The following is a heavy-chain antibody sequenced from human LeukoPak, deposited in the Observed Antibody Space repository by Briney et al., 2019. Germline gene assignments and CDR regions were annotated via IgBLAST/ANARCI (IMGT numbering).Heavy chain of an antibody. D-gene: IGHD6-13*01. J-gene: IGHJ4*02. Sequence: SVKVSCKASGGTFSSYAISWVRQAPGQGLEWMGGIIPIFGTANYAQKFQGRVTITADESTSTAYMELSSLRSEDTAVYYCARVAAYSSSFYYFDYWGQETLVTVSS. CDR2: IIPIFGTA. CDR3: ARVAAYSSSFYYFDY. V-gene: IGHV1-69*13. CDR1: GGTFSSYA.